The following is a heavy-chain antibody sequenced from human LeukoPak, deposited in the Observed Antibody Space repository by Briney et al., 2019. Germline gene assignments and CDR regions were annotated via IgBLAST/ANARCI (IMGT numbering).Heavy chain of an antibody. J-gene: IGHJ4*02. CDR2: ISTYNGNR. D-gene: IGHD3-22*01. CDR1: GYTFSAYG. V-gene: IGHV1-18*01. Sequence: GASVKVSCKASGYTFSAYGFSCVRQAPGQGLEWMGWISTYNGNRNYAQKFQGRVTMTTDTSTSTAYMELRSLRSDDTAMYYCARDASRSGSGYYTQTAPDNDYWGQGTLVTVSS. CDR3: ARDASRSGSGYYTQTAPDNDY.